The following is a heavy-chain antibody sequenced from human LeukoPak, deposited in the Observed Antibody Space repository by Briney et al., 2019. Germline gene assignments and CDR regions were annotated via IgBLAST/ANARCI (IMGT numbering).Heavy chain of an antibody. CDR3: PKDKGSYRIYDD. Sequence: GGSLRLSCAASGLTFSSYGMHWVRQAPGKGLEWVAFISSDGRNKYYADSVKGRFIISRDNYKNTLDLQMNSLRPEDTAVYYCPKDKGSYRIYDDWGQGTLVTVSS. D-gene: IGHD4-11*01. J-gene: IGHJ4*02. CDR2: ISSDGRNK. V-gene: IGHV3-30*18. CDR1: GLTFSSYG.